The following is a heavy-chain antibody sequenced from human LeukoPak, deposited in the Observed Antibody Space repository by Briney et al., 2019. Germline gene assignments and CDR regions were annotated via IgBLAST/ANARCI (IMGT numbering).Heavy chain of an antibody. Sequence: PSETLSLTCAVYGGSFSGYYWSWIRQPPGKGLEWIGEINHSGSTSYNPSLKSRVTISVDTSKNQFSLKLSSVTAADTAVYYCASQQYYYDSSGYAFDYWGQGTLVTVSS. V-gene: IGHV4-34*01. CDR3: ASQQYYYDSSGYAFDY. J-gene: IGHJ4*02. CDR2: INHSGST. D-gene: IGHD3-22*01. CDR1: GGSFSGYY.